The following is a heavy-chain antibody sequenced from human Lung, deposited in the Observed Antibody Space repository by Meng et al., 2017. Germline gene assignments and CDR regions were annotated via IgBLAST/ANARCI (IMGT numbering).Heavy chain of an antibody. D-gene: IGHD2-21*01. CDR1: GYTFTAYY. J-gene: IGHJ4*02. Sequence: QVQLVQSGADGKKPGASGKVSCKASGYTFTAYYIHWVRQAPGQGLEWMGRINPNSGGTNFAQKFQGRVIMTRDTSISTAYMELSSLGFDDTAVYYCAKALGWGSSPDYWGQGILVTVSS. V-gene: IGHV1-2*06. CDR2: INPNSGGT. CDR3: AKALGWGSSPDY.